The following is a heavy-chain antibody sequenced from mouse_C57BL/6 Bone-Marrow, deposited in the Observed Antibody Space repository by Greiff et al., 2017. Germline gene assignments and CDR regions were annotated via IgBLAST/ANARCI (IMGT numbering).Heavy chain of an antibody. CDR2: INPGSGGT. CDR1: GYAFTNYL. J-gene: IGHJ4*01. V-gene: IGHV1-54*01. D-gene: IGHD2-4*01. Sequence: QVQLQQSGAELVRPGTSVKVSCKASGYAFTNYLIEWVKQRPGQGLEWIGVINPGSGGTNYNEKFKGKATLTADKSSSTAYMQLSSLTSEDSAVYFCATIYYDYDLYAMDYWGQGTSATVSS. CDR3: ATIYYDYDLYAMDY.